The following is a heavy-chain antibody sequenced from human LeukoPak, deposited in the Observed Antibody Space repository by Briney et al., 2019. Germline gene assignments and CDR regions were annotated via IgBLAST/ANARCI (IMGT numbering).Heavy chain of an antibody. CDR3: ARHMRGIYDSATYHADY. D-gene: IGHD2/OR15-2a*01. J-gene: IGHJ4*02. CDR2: IYPADSDT. V-gene: IGHV5-51*01. Sequence: GESLRISCKGSGYSFTTYWIAWVRQMPGKGLECMGIIYPADSDTRYSPSFQGQVTISADKSINTAYLQWSSLKASDTAMYYCARHMRGIYDSATYHADYWGQGTLVTVSS. CDR1: GYSFTTYW.